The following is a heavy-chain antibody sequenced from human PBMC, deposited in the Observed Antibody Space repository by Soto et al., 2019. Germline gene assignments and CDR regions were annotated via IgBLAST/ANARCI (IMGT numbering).Heavy chain of an antibody. CDR1: GFAFTSYS. D-gene: IGHD3-9*01. V-gene: IGHV3-21*06. CDR3: ARGRTFTGPTCSGGGDY. Sequence: EVQLVESGGGLVKPGGSLRLSCAASGFAFTSYSMNWIRQAPGKGLEWVSSISSDYNYIYYADSVKGRFTISRDNAKDSVWLQMNSLKTEDTAVYYCARGRTFTGPTCSGGGDYWGQGTLVAVSS. CDR2: ISSDYNYI. J-gene: IGHJ4*02.